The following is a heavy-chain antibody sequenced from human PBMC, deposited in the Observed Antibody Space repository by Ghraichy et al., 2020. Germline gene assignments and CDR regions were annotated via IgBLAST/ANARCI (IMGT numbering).Heavy chain of an antibody. D-gene: IGHD6-6*01. CDR1: GYTFTSYD. CDR2: MNPNSGNT. Sequence: ASVKVSCKASGYTFTSYDINWVRQATGQGLEWMGWMNPNSGNTGYAQKFQGRVTMTRNTSISTAYMELSSLRSEDTAVYYCARGKGRHIAARTAGDYWGQGTLVTVSS. CDR3: ARGKGRHIAARTAGDY. J-gene: IGHJ4*02. V-gene: IGHV1-8*01.